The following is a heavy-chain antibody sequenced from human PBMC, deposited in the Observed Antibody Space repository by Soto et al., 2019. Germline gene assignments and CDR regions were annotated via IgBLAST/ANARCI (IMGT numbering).Heavy chain of an antibody. J-gene: IGHJ2*01. V-gene: IGHV3-23*01. D-gene: IGHD2-15*01. CDR1: GFTFSSYA. CDR2: ISGSGGST. CDR3: AKAVPPGAYCSGGSGYGGWWYFAL. Sequence: EVQLLESGGGLVQPGGSLRLSCAASGFTFSSYAMSWVRQAPGKGLEWVSAISGSGGSTYYADSVKGRFTIPRDNSKNTLYLQMNSLRAEDTAVYYCAKAVPPGAYCSGGSGYGGWWYFALWGRGTLVTVSS.